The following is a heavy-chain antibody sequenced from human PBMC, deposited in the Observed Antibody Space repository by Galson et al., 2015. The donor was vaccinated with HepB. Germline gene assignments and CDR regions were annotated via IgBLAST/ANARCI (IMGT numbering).Heavy chain of an antibody. Sequence: RQAPGKGLEWVAVMSSDGKHKYYAESVKGRFTISRDNSKSTLNLEMRSLGVEDTAVYFCARVLDNYYYYYMDVWGKGTTVTVSS. CDR3: ARVLDNYYYYYMDV. D-gene: IGHD3/OR15-3a*01. V-gene: IGHV3-30*04. CDR2: MSSDGKHK. J-gene: IGHJ6*03.